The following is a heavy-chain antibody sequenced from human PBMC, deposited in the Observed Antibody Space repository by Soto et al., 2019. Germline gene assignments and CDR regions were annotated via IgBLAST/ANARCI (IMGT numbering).Heavy chain of an antibody. Sequence: GGSLRLSCAASGFTFSSYAMSWVRQAPGKGLEWVSAISGSGGSTYYADSVKGRFTISRDNSKNTLYLQMNSLRAEDTAVYYCAKSSIVVVVAATPLWFDPWGQGTLVTVSS. CDR3: AKSSIVVVVAATPLWFDP. CDR1: GFTFSSYA. J-gene: IGHJ5*02. V-gene: IGHV3-23*01. D-gene: IGHD2-15*01. CDR2: ISGSGGST.